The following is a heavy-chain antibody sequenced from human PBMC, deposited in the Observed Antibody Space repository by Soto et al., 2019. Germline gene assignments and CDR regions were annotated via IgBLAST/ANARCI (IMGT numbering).Heavy chain of an antibody. CDR3: ARVVRLPYCSGGSCPYYFDY. D-gene: IGHD2-15*01. J-gene: IGHJ4*02. V-gene: IGHV1-18*04. CDR2: ISAYNGNT. CDR1: GYTFTSYG. Sequence: ASVKVSCKASGYTFTSYGISWVRQAPGQGLEWVGWISAYNGNTNYAQKLQGRVTMTTDTSTSTAYMELRSLRSDDTAVYYCARVVRLPYCSGGSCPYYFDYWGQGTLVTVSS.